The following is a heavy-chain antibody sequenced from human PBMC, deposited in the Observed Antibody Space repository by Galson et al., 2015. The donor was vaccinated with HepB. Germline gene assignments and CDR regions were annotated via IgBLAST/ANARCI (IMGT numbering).Heavy chain of an antibody. CDR3: AKDTRFYCGGDCYLDY. V-gene: IGHV3-30*02. Sequence: SLRLSCAASGFTFSSYGMHWVRQAPGKGLEWVAFIRYDGSNEYYADSVKGRFTISRDNSKNTLYLQMNSLRAEDAAVYYCAKDTRFYCGGDCYLDYWGQGALVTVSS. CDR2: IRYDGSNE. J-gene: IGHJ4*02. CDR1: GFTFSSYG. D-gene: IGHD2-21*02.